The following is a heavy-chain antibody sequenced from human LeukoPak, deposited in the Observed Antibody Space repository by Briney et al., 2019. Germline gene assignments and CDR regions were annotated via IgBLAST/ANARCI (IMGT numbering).Heavy chain of an antibody. CDR3: ARGHYDVLAASYKWTPDY. D-gene: IGHD3-9*01. J-gene: IGHJ4*02. CDR1: GITLSNYG. V-gene: IGHV3-23*01. CDR2: ISDRGGIS. Sequence: PGGSLRLSCAVSGITLSNYGMSWVRQVPGKGLEWVAGISDRGGISNYADSVKGRFTTSRDNAKSSLSLQLNSLRVEDTAVYYCARGHYDVLAASYKWTPDYWGQGTLVTVSS.